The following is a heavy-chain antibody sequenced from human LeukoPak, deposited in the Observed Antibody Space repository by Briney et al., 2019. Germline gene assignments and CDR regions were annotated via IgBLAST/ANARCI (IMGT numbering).Heavy chain of an antibody. D-gene: IGHD3-3*01. CDR3: ARDLGWLIDY. V-gene: IGHV3-48*01. J-gene: IGHJ4*02. CDR1: GFTFSSYS. CDR2: ISSSSSTI. Sequence: PGGSLRLSCAASGFTFSSYSMNWVRQAPGKGLEWVSYISSSSSTIYYADSVKGRFTISRDNAKNSLYLQMNSLRAEDTAVYYCARDLGWLIDYWGQGTLVTVSS.